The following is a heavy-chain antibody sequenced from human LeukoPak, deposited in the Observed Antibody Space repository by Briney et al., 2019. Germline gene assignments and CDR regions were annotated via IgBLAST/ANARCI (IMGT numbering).Heavy chain of an antibody. Sequence: PSETLSLTCTVSGGSINSYYWSWIRQPLGKGLEWIGYNSGSANYNPSLKSRVTISVDTSKNQFSLKLSSVTAADTAVYYCARDSYGGLVDYWGQGTLVTVSS. CDR1: GGSINSYY. CDR3: ARDSYGGLVDY. CDR2: NSGSA. V-gene: IGHV4-59*01. D-gene: IGHD4/OR15-4a*01. J-gene: IGHJ4*02.